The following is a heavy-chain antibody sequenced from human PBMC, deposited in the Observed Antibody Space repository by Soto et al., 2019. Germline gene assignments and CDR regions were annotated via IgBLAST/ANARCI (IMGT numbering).Heavy chain of an antibody. Sequence: QVQLVQSGAEVKMPGASVKVSCKASGYSFTTYGISWVRQAPGRGPEWMGWVNTYNGDTNYAQNFQGRVTMTTDTXXXXXYMXXXXLKSXXTXXXYCARDATDITVAGKSPHYDNWGQGTLVTVSS. CDR2: VNTYNGDT. J-gene: IGHJ4*02. D-gene: IGHD6-19*01. CDR3: ARDATDITVAGKSPHYDN. CDR1: GYSFTTYG. V-gene: IGHV1-18*01.